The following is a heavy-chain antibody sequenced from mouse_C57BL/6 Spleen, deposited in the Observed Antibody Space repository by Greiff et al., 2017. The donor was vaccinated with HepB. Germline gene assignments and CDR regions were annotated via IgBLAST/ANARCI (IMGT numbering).Heavy chain of an antibody. CDR3: ARGLYGKGGYAMDY. J-gene: IGHJ4*01. V-gene: IGHV1-63*01. Sequence: VKLQQSGAELVRPGTSVKMSCKASGYTFTNYWIGWAKQRPGHGLEWIGDIYPGGGYTNYNEKFKGKATMTADKSSSTAYMQFSSLTSEDSAIYYCARGLYGKGGYAMDYWGQGTSVTVSS. D-gene: IGHD2-1*01. CDR2: IYPGGGYT. CDR1: GYTFTNYW.